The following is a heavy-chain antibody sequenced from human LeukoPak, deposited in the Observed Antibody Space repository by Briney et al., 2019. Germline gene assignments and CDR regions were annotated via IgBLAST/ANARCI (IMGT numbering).Heavy chain of an antibody. CDR3: AKTSMVMSFDY. Sequence: PGGSLRLSCTTSGFTFSSYAMHCVRQAPGKGLEWVSSISSTTSYIYYADSVKGRFTISRDNAKNSLYLQMNSLRAKDTAVYYLAKTSMVMSFDYWGQGTLVTVSS. CDR2: ISSTTSYI. J-gene: IGHJ4*02. V-gene: IGHV3-21*01. D-gene: IGHD5-18*01. CDR1: GFTFSSYA.